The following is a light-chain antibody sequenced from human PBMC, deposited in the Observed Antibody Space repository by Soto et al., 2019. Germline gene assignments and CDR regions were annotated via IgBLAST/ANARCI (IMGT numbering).Light chain of an antibody. CDR1: SSNSGGNT. V-gene: IGLV1-44*01. Sequence: QSVLTQPPSASGTPGPRVTITCSVSSSNSGGNTISWYQQSPGTARKLLINTNNQRPSEGADRFSGSKADTSASLRISALQSEDEAHYYCAAWDDSLNGHVFGTGTKVTVL. CDR3: AAWDDSLNGHV. J-gene: IGLJ1*01. CDR2: TNN.